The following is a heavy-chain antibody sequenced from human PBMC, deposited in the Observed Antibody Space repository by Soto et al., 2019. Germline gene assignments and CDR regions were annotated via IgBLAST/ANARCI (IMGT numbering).Heavy chain of an antibody. CDR3: SRHRGDSFGPNDY. V-gene: IGHV5-51*01. D-gene: IGHD5-18*01. CDR1: GYIFANYW. J-gene: IGHJ4*02. CDR2: IYPSNSDT. Sequence: GESLKISCQGSGYIFANYWVSCFRQMPVKVLEWMGIIYPSNSDTRYSPSFQGQVTISADKSISTAYLQCSSPKASDTAMYYCSRHRGDSFGPNDYWGQGTLVTVSS.